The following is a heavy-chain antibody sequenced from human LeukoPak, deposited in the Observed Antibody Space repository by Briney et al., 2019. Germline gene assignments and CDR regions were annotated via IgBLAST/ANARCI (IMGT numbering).Heavy chain of an antibody. V-gene: IGHV3-48*01. CDR1: GFTFNTYT. D-gene: IGHD1-7*01. CDR3: ARGSRITGTSAFDI. CDR2: ISGSSGII. Sequence: GGSLRLSCAASGFTFNTYTMNWVRQAPGKGLEWVSYISGSSGIIDYADSVRGRFTISRDNAKNSLYLQMNSLRAEDTAVYYCARGSRITGTSAFDIWGQGTMVTVSS. J-gene: IGHJ3*02.